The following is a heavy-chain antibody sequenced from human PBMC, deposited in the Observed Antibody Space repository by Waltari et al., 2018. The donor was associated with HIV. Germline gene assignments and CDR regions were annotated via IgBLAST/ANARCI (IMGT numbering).Heavy chain of an antibody. V-gene: IGHV1-2*02. CDR1: EYTFFY. J-gene: IGHJ3*02. D-gene: IGHD2-15*01. CDR2: GAHKSGSA. Sequence: QLQLVQSGADVKTPGASVKVSCKTSEYTFFYIHWLRPAPGHGLQWMGWGAHKSGSARASEQFQGRVTMTKDSSTSSLMMELSSLKYDDAAVYYCARDVGSGPHVFDSWGQGTMVSVSS. CDR3: ARDVGSGPHVFDS.